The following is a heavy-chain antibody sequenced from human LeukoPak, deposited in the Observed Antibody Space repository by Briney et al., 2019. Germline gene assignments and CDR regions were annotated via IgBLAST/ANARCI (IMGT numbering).Heavy chain of an antibody. CDR2: ISPNSGDT. CDR3: ARDGNLDY. V-gene: IGHV1-2*02. Sequence: ASVKVSCKASGYSSTGYYMHWVRQAPGQGLEWMGWISPNSGDTNYAQKFQGRVTMTRDTSISTAYMEVSGLRSDDTAVYYCARDGNLDYWGQGTLVTVSS. J-gene: IGHJ4*02. CDR1: GYSSTGYY.